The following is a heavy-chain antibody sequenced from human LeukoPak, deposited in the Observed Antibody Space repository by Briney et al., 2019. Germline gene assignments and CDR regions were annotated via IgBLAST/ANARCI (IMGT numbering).Heavy chain of an antibody. J-gene: IGHJ5*02. Sequence: GGSLRLSCAASGFTFISYAMSWVRQAPGKGLEWVSAISGTGDSTYYADSVKGRFTISRDNSKNTLYLQMNSLRAEDTAVYYCAKEGIGIAVAGDWFDPWGQGTLVTVSS. V-gene: IGHV3-23*01. CDR2: ISGTGDST. CDR1: GFTFISYA. CDR3: AKEGIGIAVAGDWFDP. D-gene: IGHD6-19*01.